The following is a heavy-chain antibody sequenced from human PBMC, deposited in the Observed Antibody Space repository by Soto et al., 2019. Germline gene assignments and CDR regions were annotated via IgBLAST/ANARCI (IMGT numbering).Heavy chain of an antibody. CDR2: IYHSGST. CDR1: GGSISSGGYS. CDR3: ARSGYSYVYGMDV. V-gene: IGHV4-30-2*01. D-gene: IGHD5-18*01. Sequence: PSETLSLTCAVSGGSISSGGYSWSWIRQPPGKGLEWIGYIYHSGSTYYNPSLKSRVTISVDRSKNQFSLKLSSVTAADTAVYYCARSGYSYVYGMDVWGQGTTVTVSS. J-gene: IGHJ6*02.